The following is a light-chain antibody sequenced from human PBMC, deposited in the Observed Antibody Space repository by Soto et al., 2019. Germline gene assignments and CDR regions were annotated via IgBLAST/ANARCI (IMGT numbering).Light chain of an antibody. CDR1: SSDVGGYNY. CDR2: EVS. J-gene: IGLJ3*02. V-gene: IGLV2-14*01. Sequence: QSVLTQPASVSGSPGQSITISCTGTSSDVGGYNYVSWYQQHPGKAPKLMIYEVSNRPSGVSNRFSGSKSGNTASLTLSGPQAEDEADYYCSSYTSSSTLVFGGGTKVTVL. CDR3: SSYTSSSTLV.